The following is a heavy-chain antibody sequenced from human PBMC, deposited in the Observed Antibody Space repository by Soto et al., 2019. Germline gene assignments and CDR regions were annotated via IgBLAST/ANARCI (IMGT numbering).Heavy chain of an antibody. D-gene: IGHD3-22*01. CDR2: MNPNSGNT. V-gene: IGHV1-8*01. Sequence: QVQLVQSGAEVKKPGASVKVSCKASGYTFTTYDINWVRQATGQGLEWMGWMNPNSGNTGYAQKFQGRVTMTRNTSINTAYTELSSLRSEDTAVYYCARVADYDDRSGYYSDYWGQGTLVTVSS. CDR1: GYTFTTYD. J-gene: IGHJ4*02. CDR3: ARVADYDDRSGYYSDY.